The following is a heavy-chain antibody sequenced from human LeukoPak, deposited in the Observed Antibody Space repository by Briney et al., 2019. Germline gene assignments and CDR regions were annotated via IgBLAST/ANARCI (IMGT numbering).Heavy chain of an antibody. CDR3: ARPLSEMTTSLDFDL. J-gene: IGHJ2*01. CDR1: GYTFTNYH. V-gene: IGHV1-46*01. D-gene: IGHD1-1*01. Sequence: EASVKVSCKASGYTFTNYHMHWVRQAPGQGLEWMGIINPYSSFTTYAQKFQGRVTMTRDTSTSTVYMELSSLRSEDTAVYCCARPLSEMTTSLDFDLWGRGSLVTVSS. CDR2: INPYSSFT.